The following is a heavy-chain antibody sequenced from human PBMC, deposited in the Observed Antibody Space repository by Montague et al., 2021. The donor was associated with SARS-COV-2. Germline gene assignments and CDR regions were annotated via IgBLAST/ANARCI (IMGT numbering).Heavy chain of an antibody. CDR3: ARAGFLGWFTTMFDY. J-gene: IGHJ4*02. Sequence: SLRLSCAASGFTFSSYAMHWVRQAPGKGLEWVALISYDGIYKYYADSVEGRFTIARDNSKNTLYLQMSSLKPEDTAVYYCARAGFLGWFTTMFDYWGQGTLVTVSS. D-gene: IGHD3/OR15-3a*01. V-gene: IGHV3-30-3*01. CDR2: ISYDGIYK. CDR1: GFTFSSYA.